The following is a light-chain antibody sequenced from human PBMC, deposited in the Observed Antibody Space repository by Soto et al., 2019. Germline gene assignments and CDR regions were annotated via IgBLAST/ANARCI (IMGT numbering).Light chain of an antibody. CDR3: QQRSNWPPFT. CDR2: DAS. J-gene: IGKJ2*01. CDR1: QRISTY. V-gene: IGKV3-11*01. Sequence: EIVLTQSPATLSLSPGERATLSCRASQRISTYLAWYQQKPGQAPRLLIYDASNRATDIPARFSGSGSGTDFTLTISSLEPEDSALYYCQQRSNWPPFTFGQGTKLEIK.